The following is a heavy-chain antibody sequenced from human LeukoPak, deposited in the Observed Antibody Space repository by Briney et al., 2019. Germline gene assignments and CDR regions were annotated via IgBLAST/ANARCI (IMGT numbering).Heavy chain of an antibody. CDR1: GFTFSSYA. CDR3: AKDRGGSSGWYAHYYYGMDV. D-gene: IGHD6-19*01. Sequence: GGSLRLSCAASGFTFSSYAMSWVRQAPGKGLEWVSAISGSGGSTYYADSVKGRFTISRDNYKTTLYLQMNSLRAEDTAVYYCAKDRGGSSGWYAHYYYGMDVWGQGTTVTVSS. V-gene: IGHV3-23*01. CDR2: ISGSGGST. J-gene: IGHJ6*02.